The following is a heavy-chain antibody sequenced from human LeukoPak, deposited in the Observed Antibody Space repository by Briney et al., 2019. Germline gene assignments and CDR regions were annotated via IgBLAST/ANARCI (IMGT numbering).Heavy chain of an antibody. Sequence: SETLSLTCTVSGGSISSSSYYWGWIRQPPGKGLEWIGSIYYSGSTYYNPSLKSRVTISVDTSKNQFSLKLSSVTAADTAVYYCARGAPTNYYDSSGYVFDYWGQGTLVTVSS. CDR1: GGSISSSSYY. D-gene: IGHD3-22*01. V-gene: IGHV4-39*01. CDR2: IYYSGST. J-gene: IGHJ4*02. CDR3: ARGAPTNYYDSSGYVFDY.